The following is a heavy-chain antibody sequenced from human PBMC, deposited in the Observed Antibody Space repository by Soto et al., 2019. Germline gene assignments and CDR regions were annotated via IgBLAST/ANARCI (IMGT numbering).Heavy chain of an antibody. CDR3: ARASSNWNPHVYYYYMDV. V-gene: IGHV3-11*01. J-gene: IGHJ6*03. CDR2: ISSSGSTI. D-gene: IGHD1-20*01. Sequence: QVQLVESGGGLVKPGGSLRLSCAASGFTFSDYYMSWIRQAPGKGLEWVSYISSSGSTINYADSVKGRFTISRDNAKNSLYLQMNSLRAEDTAVYYCARASSNWNPHVYYYYMDVWGKGTTVTVSS. CDR1: GFTFSDYY.